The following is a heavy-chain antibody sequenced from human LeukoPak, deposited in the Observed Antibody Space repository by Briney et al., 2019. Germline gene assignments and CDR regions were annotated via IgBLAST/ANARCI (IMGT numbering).Heavy chain of an antibody. Sequence: GALRLSCAVSGFTFSSYALHWVRQAPGKGLEWVAFIRYDGSNKYYADSVKGRFTISRDNSKNTLYLQMNSLRAGDTAVYYCAKDVSGYAREGYFDYWGQGTLVTVSS. D-gene: IGHD5-12*01. CDR3: AKDVSGYAREGYFDY. J-gene: IGHJ4*02. CDR2: IRYDGSNK. CDR1: GFTFSSYA. V-gene: IGHV3-30*02.